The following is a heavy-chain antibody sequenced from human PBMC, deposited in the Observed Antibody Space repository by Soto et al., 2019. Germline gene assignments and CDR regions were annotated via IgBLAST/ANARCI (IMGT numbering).Heavy chain of an antibody. D-gene: IGHD1-26*01. Sequence: SETLSLTCNVSGGSIRSNYWSWIRQPAGKALEWIGRIYTSRTTNYNPSLKSRATMLIDTSKNQFSLILSSVTAADTGVYYCAREGASGFGMDVWGQGTTVTVSS. V-gene: IGHV4-4*07. CDR3: AREGASGFGMDV. CDR2: IYTSRTT. CDR1: GGSIRSNY. J-gene: IGHJ6*02.